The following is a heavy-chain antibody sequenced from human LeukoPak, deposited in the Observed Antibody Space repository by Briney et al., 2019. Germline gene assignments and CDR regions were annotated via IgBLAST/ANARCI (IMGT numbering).Heavy chain of an antibody. CDR1: GFTVSHYG. CDR3: AKDLYTRVTMVRGDWFDP. Sequence: GMSLRLSCAASGFTVSHYGIHWVRQAPGKGLEGVAVMSYDESKNKYLDSVEGRFTLSRGSSKNTVYLQMNSLRDEDTAVYYCAKDLYTRVTMVRGDWFDPWGQGTLVTVSS. V-gene: IGHV3-30*18. D-gene: IGHD3-10*01. CDR2: MSYDESKN. J-gene: IGHJ5*02.